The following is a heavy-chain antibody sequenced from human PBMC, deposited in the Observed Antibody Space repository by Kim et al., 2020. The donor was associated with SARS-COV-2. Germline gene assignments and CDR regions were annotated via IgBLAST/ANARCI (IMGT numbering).Heavy chain of an antibody. D-gene: IGHD6-19*01. CDR3: ATPGQWLQY. J-gene: IGHJ4*02. V-gene: IGHV3-11*01. CDR2: STL. Sequence: STLYTADAGKGRFTHSRDNAKNSLYLQMNSLRAEDTAVYYCATPGQWLQYWGQGTLVTVSS.